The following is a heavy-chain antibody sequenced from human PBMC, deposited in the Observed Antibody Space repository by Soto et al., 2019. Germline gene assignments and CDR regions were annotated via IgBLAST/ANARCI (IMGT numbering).Heavy chain of an antibody. Sequence: GGSLRLSCAASGFTFSSYGMHWVRQAPGKGLEWVAVISYDGSNKYYADSVKGRFTISRDNSKNTLYLQMNSLRAEDTAVYYCAKGLSYYYDSPFDYWGQGTLVTVSS. CDR3: AKGLSYYYDSPFDY. CDR2: ISYDGSNK. D-gene: IGHD3-22*01. CDR1: GFTFSSYG. J-gene: IGHJ4*02. V-gene: IGHV3-30*18.